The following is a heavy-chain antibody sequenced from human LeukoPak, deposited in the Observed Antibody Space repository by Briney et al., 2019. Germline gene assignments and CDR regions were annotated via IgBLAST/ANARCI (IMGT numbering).Heavy chain of an antibody. CDR2: ISYDGSNK. CDR3: ARDLTGYSSSWFDY. V-gene: IGHV3-30-3*01. D-gene: IGHD6-13*01. Sequence: GGSLRLSCAASGFTFSSYAMHWVRQAPGKGLEWVAVISYDGSNKYYADSVKGRFTISRDNSKNTLYLQMNSLRAEDTAVYYCARDLTGYSSSWFDYWGQGTLVTVSS. CDR1: GFTFSSYA. J-gene: IGHJ4*02.